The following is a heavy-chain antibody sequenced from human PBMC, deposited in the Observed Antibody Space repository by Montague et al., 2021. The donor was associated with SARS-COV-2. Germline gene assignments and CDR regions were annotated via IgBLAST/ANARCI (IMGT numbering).Heavy chain of an antibody. V-gene: IGHV4-59*01. CDR1: GVSITGYY. J-gene: IGHJ3*02. CDR2: IYDGGAV. Sequence: SETLSLTCTVSGVSITGYYWSWLRRSPGKGLEWIAYIYDGGAVNYNPSLGSRVTISTDTSKNQLSLKVSSVTAADTAVYYCVRDHPYGGPRGSYDIWGQGTVVTVSS. CDR3: VRDHPYGGPRGSYDI. D-gene: IGHD4-23*01.